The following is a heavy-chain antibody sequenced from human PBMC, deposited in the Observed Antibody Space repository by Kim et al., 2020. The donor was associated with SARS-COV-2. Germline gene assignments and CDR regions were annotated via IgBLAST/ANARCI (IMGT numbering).Heavy chain of an antibody. Sequence: ASVKVSCKASGYVFTGLYMHWVRQAPGQGLEWMGCINPNTGNTKFAQKFQGRVTMTRDTSISTAYMELSSLTSDDTAVFYCARESSGTSTPGDDSFDIWGQGTMVTVSS. CDR2: INPNTGNT. J-gene: IGHJ3*02. CDR1: GYVFTGLY. CDR3: ARESSGTSTPGDDSFDI. V-gene: IGHV1-2*02. D-gene: IGHD1-26*01.